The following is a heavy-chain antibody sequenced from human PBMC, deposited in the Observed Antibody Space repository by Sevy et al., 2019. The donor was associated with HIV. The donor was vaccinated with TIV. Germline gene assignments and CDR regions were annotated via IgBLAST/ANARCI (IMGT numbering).Heavy chain of an antibody. Sequence: GGSLRLSCAASGFTFTTHDMHWVRQPIGKGLEWVSAIGIAGDTYYPASWKGRFTISREDAKTSLYLQMNSLRAGDTAVYYCVRGSGYYYPWPKFQHWGQGTVVTVSS. CDR2: IGIAGDT. CDR3: VRGSGYYYPWPKFQH. CDR1: GFTFTTHD. J-gene: IGHJ1*01. V-gene: IGHV3-13*01. D-gene: IGHD3-22*01.